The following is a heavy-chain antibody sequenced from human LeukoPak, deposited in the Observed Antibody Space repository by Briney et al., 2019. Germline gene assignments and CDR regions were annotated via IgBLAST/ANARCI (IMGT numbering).Heavy chain of an antibody. CDR1: GFTFSSYT. D-gene: IGHD4-17*01. J-gene: IGHJ6*02. Sequence: KSGGSLRLSCAVSGFTFSSYTMNWVRQAPGKGLEWVSTISTSSSYKYYADSVKGRFTISRDNSKNTLYLQMNSLRAEDTAVYYCARVDYDGDFPRYYYYYGMDVWGQGTTVTVSS. CDR2: ISTSSSYK. V-gene: IGHV3-21*01. CDR3: ARVDYDGDFPRYYYYYGMDV.